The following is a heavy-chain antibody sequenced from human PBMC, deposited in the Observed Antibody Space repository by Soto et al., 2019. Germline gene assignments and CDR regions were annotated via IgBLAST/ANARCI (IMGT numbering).Heavy chain of an antibody. CDR1: GGSISSGGYS. Sequence: PLETLSLTCAGSGGSISSGGYSWSWIRQPPGKGLEWIGYIYHSGSTYYNPSLKSRVTISVDRSKNQVSLKVSSVTAADTAVYYCARGMTTVTTFDYWGQGTLVTVSS. CDR2: IYHSGST. D-gene: IGHD4-17*01. CDR3: ARGMTTVTTFDY. J-gene: IGHJ4*02. V-gene: IGHV4-30-2*01.